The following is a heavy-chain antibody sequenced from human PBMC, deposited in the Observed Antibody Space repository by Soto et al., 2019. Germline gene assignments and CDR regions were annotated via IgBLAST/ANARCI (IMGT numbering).Heavy chain of an antibody. D-gene: IGHD3-9*01. Sequence: SVKVSCKASGGTFSSYAISWVRQAPGQGLEWMGGIIPIFGTANYAQKFPGRVTITADESTSTAYMELSSLRSEDTAVYYCARDDYPKLRYFDLVPGADYYYGMDVWGQGTTVTAP. CDR1: GGTFSSYA. CDR2: IIPIFGTA. V-gene: IGHV1-69*13. CDR3: ARDDYPKLRYFDLVPGADYYYGMDV. J-gene: IGHJ6*02.